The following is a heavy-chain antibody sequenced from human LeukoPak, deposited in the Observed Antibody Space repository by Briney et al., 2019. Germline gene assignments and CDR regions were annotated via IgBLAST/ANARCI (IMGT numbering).Heavy chain of an antibody. J-gene: IGHJ4*02. CDR2: IDRDGTTT. V-gene: IGHV3-74*01. CDR1: GFTFSTHW. D-gene: IGHD1-20*01. CDR3: ARGLNWNQIDY. Sequence: GGSLRLSCAASGFTFSTHWMHWVRQAPGKGLEWVSRIDRDGTTTNYADSVKGRFTISRDNVKNTLYLQMNSLRAEDTAVYYCARGLNWNQIDYWGQGSLVTVSS.